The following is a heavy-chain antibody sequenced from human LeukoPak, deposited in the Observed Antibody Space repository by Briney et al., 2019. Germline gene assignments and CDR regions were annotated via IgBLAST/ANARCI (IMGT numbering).Heavy chain of an antibody. J-gene: IGHJ5*02. Sequence: SETLSLTCTVSGGSISSYYWSWIRQPPGKGLEWIGYIYYSGSTNYNPSLKSRVTISVDTSKNQFSLKLSSVTAADTAVYYCAQGQSYYDFWSGPKQAGWVWFDPWGQGTLVTVSS. D-gene: IGHD3-3*01. CDR2: IYYSGST. V-gene: IGHV4-59*12. CDR1: GGSISSYY. CDR3: AQGQSYYDFWSGPKQAGWVWFDP.